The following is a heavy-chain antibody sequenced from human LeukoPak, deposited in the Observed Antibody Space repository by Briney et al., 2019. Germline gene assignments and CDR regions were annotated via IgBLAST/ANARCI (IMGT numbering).Heavy chain of an antibody. V-gene: IGHV1-2*02. J-gene: IGHJ4*02. CDR3: AREPYYDILTGYYREYYFDY. D-gene: IGHD3-9*01. CDR1: GYTFTGYY. CDR2: INPNSGGT. Sequence: ASVKVSCKASGYTFTGYYMHWVRQAPGQGLEWMGWINPNSGGTNYAQKFQGRVTMTRDTSISTAYMELSRLRSDDTAVYYCAREPYYDILTGYYREYYFDYWGQGTLVTVSS.